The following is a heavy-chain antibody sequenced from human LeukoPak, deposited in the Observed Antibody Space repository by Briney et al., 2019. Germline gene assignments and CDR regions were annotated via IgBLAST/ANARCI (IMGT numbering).Heavy chain of an antibody. J-gene: IGHJ4*02. CDR2: ISSSGSFI. V-gene: IGHV3-21*01. D-gene: IGHD4-23*01. CDR3: VRDYSVERVAD. CDR1: GFTFSSYS. Sequence: GGSLRLSCAASGFTFSSYSMNWVRQAPGEGLEWVSSISSSGSFIYYADSVKGRFTISRDNAKNTLYLQTNSLRAEDTAVYYCVRDYSVERVADWGQGTLVTVSS.